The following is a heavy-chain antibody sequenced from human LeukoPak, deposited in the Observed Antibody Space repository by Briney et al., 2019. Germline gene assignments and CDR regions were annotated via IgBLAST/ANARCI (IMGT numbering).Heavy chain of an antibody. J-gene: IGHJ4*02. Sequence: GGSLRLSCAASGFTFSSYAMSWVRKAPGKGLEWVSAISGSGGSTYYADSVKGRFTISRDNSKNTLYLQMNSLRAEDTAVYYCAKDLFERRRDGYNWNYWGQGTLVTVSS. V-gene: IGHV3-23*01. CDR3: AKDLFERRRDGYNWNY. CDR2: ISGSGGST. CDR1: GFTFSSYA. D-gene: IGHD5-24*01.